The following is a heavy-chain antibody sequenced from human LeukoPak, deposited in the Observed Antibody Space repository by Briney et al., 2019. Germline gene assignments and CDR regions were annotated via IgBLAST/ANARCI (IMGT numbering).Heavy chain of an antibody. CDR1: GGSISSSSYY. V-gene: IGHV4-39*07. CDR3: ARAGYGASDFDY. CDR2: ICYSGST. J-gene: IGHJ4*02. D-gene: IGHD4-17*01. Sequence: SETLSLTCTVSGGSISSSSYYWGWIRQPPGKGREWIGSICYSGSTYYNPSLKSRVTISVDTSKNQFSLKLNSVTAADTAVYYCARAGYGASDFDYWGQGTLVTVSS.